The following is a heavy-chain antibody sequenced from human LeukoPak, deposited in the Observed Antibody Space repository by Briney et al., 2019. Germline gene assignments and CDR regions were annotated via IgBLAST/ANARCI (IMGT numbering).Heavy chain of an antibody. CDR3: ARDYLYCGGDCFVDY. Sequence: GRSLRLSCAASGFTFSSYAMHWVRQAPGKGLEWVAVISYDGSNKYYADSVKGRFTISRDNSKNTLYLQMNSLRAEDTAVYYCARDYLYCGGDCFVDYWGQGALVTVSS. J-gene: IGHJ4*02. CDR2: ISYDGSNK. CDR1: GFTFSSYA. D-gene: IGHD2-21*02. V-gene: IGHV3-30*04.